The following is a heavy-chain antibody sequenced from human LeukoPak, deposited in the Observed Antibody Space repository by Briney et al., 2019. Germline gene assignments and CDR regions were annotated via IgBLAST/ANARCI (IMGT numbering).Heavy chain of an antibody. Sequence: KPSETLSLTCTVSGGSISSYYWSWIRRPPGKGLEWIGYIYYSGSTNYNPSLKSRVTISVDTSKNQFSLKLSSVTAADTAVYYCARDRRYDFWSGYDAFDIWGQGTMVTVSS. CDR3: ARDRRYDFWSGYDAFDI. D-gene: IGHD3-3*01. V-gene: IGHV4-59*01. J-gene: IGHJ3*02. CDR1: GGSISSYY. CDR2: IYYSGST.